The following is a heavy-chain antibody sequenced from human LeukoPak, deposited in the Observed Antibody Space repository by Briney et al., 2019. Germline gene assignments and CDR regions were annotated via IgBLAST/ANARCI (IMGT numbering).Heavy chain of an antibody. CDR3: ARDYGDY. D-gene: IGHD3-10*01. V-gene: IGHV3-7*01. CDR1: GFTFSSYW. J-gene: IGHJ4*02. Sequence: LPGGSLRLSCAPSGFTFSSYWMTWVRQAPGRGLEWAANINQVGNETYYVDSVKGRFTISRDNAKNSLFLQMNSLRAEDTAVYYCARDYGDYWGQGTLVTVSS. CDR2: INQVGNET.